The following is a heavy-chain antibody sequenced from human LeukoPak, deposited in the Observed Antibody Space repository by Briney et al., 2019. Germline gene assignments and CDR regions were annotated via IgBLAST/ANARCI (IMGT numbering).Heavy chain of an antibody. Sequence: ASVKVSCKASGYTFSSYGINWVRQAPGQGLEWMGWISAYNGNTNYAQKFQGRVTVTRDTSTSTAYKEVRSLRSDDTAVYFCARDGVPAAVSCPGRFDPWGQGTLVTVSS. CDR3: ARDGVPAAVSCPGRFDP. D-gene: IGHD2-2*01. J-gene: IGHJ5*02. CDR2: ISAYNGNT. CDR1: GYTFSSYG. V-gene: IGHV1-18*01.